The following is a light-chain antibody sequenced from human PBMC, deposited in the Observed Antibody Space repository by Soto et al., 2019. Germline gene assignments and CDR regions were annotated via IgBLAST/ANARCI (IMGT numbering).Light chain of an antibody. CDR2: GAS. CDR3: QQYTGPPTT. J-gene: IGKJ5*01. V-gene: IGKV3-20*01. Sequence: EIVLTQSPGTLSLSPGERATLSCRASQSVISSYLAWYQQKPGQAPRLLMYGASSRATGIPDRFSGSGSGTDFTLTITRLEPEDSAVYFCQQYTGPPTTFGQGTRLEIK. CDR1: QSVISSY.